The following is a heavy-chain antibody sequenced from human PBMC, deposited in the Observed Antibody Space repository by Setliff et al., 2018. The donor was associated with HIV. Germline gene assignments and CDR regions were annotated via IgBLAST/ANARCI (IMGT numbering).Heavy chain of an antibody. CDR3: ARQVPAAIGAFDI. CDR2: IYPGDSDT. CDR1: GYSFTTYW. D-gene: IGHD2-2*02. V-gene: IGHV5-51*01. Sequence: GESLKISCKGSGYSFTTYWIGWVRQMPGKGLEWMGIIYPGDSDTRYSPSFQGQVTISADKSISTAYLQWSSLKASDTAMYYCARQVPAAIGAFDIWGQGTMVTVSS. J-gene: IGHJ3*02.